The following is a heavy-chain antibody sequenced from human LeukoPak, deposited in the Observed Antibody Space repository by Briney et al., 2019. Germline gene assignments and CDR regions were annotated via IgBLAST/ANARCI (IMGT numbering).Heavy chain of an antibody. CDR1: GFTFSSYG. Sequence: PGGSLRLSCAASGFTFSSYGMSWVRQAPGKGLEWVSAISGSGGSTYYADSVKGRFTISRDNSKNTLYLQMNSLRAEDTAVYYCARVTSGGLIAYFYYMDVWGKGTTVTISS. J-gene: IGHJ6*03. D-gene: IGHD3-16*02. CDR3: ARVTSGGLIAYFYYMDV. V-gene: IGHV3-23*01. CDR2: ISGSGGST.